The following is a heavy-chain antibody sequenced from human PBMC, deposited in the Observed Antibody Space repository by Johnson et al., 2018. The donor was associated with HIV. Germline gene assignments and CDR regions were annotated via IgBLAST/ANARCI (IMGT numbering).Heavy chain of an antibody. Sequence: VQLVESGGGLVKPGGSLRLSCAASGFTFSSYAMHWVRQAPGKGLEWVSAISGSGGSTYYADSVKGRFTISRDNAKNSLYLQMNSLRAEDTAVYYCARERLYFDWLPDAFDIWGQGTMVTVSS. J-gene: IGHJ3*02. CDR2: ISGSGGST. CDR3: ARERLYFDWLPDAFDI. V-gene: IGHV3-23*04. CDR1: GFTFSSYA. D-gene: IGHD3-9*01.